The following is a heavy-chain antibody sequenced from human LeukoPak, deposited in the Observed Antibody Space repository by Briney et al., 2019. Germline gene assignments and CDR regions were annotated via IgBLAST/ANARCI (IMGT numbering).Heavy chain of an antibody. CDR2: INYSGRT. Sequence: SETLSLTCTVSGDSISSSDFYWGGIRRPPGKGLEWIALINYSGRTFYNPSLESRVTISVDMSKNQFSLRLTSVTAADTAVYYCARRRKDLNWFDPWGQGTLVTVSS. V-gene: IGHV4-39*01. CDR1: GDSISSSDFY. J-gene: IGHJ5*02. CDR3: ARRRKDLNWFDP.